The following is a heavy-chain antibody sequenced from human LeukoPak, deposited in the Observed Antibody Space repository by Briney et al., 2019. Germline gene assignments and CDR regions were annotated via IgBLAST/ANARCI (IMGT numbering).Heavy chain of an antibody. CDR2: ISYDGSNK. J-gene: IGHJ3*02. Sequence: GGSLRLSCAASGFTFSSYAMHWVRQAPGKGLEWVAVISYDGSNKYYADSVKGRFTISRDNSKNTLYLQMNSLRAEDTAVYYCAREQWSKRNDAFDIWGQGTMVTVSS. CDR1: GFTFSSYA. D-gene: IGHD6-19*01. V-gene: IGHV3-30*04. CDR3: AREQWSKRNDAFDI.